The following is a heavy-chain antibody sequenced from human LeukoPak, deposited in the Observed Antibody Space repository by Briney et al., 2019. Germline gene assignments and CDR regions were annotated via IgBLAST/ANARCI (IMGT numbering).Heavy chain of an antibody. J-gene: IGHJ4*02. CDR1: GYTFTGYY. CDR2: INPNSGGT. V-gene: IGHV1-2*06. CDR3: ARDTYDSSGYYIAYFDY. D-gene: IGHD3-22*01. Sequence: ASVKVSCKASGYTFTGYYMHWVRQAPGQGLEWMGRINPNSGGTNYAQKFQGRVTMTRDTSISTAYMELSRLRSDDTAVYYCARDTYDSSGYYIAYFDYWGQGTLVTVSS.